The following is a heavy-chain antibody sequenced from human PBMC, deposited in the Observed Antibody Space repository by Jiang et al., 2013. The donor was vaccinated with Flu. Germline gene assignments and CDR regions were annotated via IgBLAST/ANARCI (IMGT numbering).Heavy chain of an antibody. D-gene: IGHD5/OR15-5a*01. CDR1: GVSVNSGGFY. CDR2: VYYNGNT. CDR3: ARKGSVGGSHRSNWFD. V-gene: IGHV4-31*03. J-gene: IGHJ5*01. Sequence: GPGLVKPSQTLSLICTVSGVSVNSGGFYWTWIRQHSEKGLEWIGYVYYNGNTYYNPTLKSRASISVDTSQNQFSLTLSSVTAADAAVYYCARKGSVGGSHRSNWFD.